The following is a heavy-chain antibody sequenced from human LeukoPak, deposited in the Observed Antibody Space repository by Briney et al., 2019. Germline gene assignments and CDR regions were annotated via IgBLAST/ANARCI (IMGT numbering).Heavy chain of an antibody. V-gene: IGHV4-4*07. J-gene: IGHJ3*02. CDR2: FHISGTT. CDR3: ARVSSHYDAFDM. Sequence: PSETLSLTCTVSGDSISRYYWSWIRQPAGKGLEWIGRFHISGTTNYNPSLKSRVTLSIDTSKNQFSLKLSSVTAADMAVYYCARVSSHYDAFDMWGQGTVVTVSS. CDR1: GDSISRYY.